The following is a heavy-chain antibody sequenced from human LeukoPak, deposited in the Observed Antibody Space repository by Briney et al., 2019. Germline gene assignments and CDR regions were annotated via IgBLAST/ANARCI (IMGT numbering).Heavy chain of an antibody. CDR1: GFTFSTYG. Sequence: PGGSLRLSCAASGFTFSTYGMSWVRQAPGKGLEWVSGLSGSGGSRFYTDSVKGRFTISRDNSKNTLYLQMNSLRAEDTAVYYCAKDTVKVTTIRRVPHYMDVWGKGTTVTISS. CDR3: AKDTVKVTTIRRVPHYMDV. V-gene: IGHV3-23*01. J-gene: IGHJ6*03. CDR2: LSGSGGSR. D-gene: IGHD5-12*01.